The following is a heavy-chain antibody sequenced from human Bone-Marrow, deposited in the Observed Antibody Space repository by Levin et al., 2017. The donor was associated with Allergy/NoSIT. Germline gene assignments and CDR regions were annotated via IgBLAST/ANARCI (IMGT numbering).Heavy chain of an antibody. D-gene: IGHD2-15*01. J-gene: IGHJ4*02. CDR2: INPNSGGT. CDR3: ARDLLRYCSGGSCKIIDY. V-gene: IGHV1-2*06. CDR1: GYTFTGYY. Sequence: ASVKVSCKASGYTFTGYYMHWVRQAPGQGLEWMGRINPNSGGTNYAQKFQGRVTMTRDTSISTAYMELSRLRSDDTAVYYCARDLLRYCSGGSCKIIDYWGQGTLVTVSS.